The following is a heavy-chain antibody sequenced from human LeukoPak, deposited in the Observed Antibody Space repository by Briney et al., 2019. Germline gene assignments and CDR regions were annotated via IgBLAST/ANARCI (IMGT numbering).Heavy chain of an antibody. CDR2: IYHSGST. Sequence: SETLSLTCTVSGYSISSGYYWGWIRQPPGKGLEWIGSIYHSGSTYYNPSLKSRVTISVDTSKNQFSLKLSSVTAADTAVYYCARSTPYYDILTGSYYYYGMDVWGQGTTVTVSS. D-gene: IGHD3-9*01. V-gene: IGHV4-38-2*02. J-gene: IGHJ6*02. CDR3: ARSTPYYDILTGSYYYYGMDV. CDR1: GYSISSGYY.